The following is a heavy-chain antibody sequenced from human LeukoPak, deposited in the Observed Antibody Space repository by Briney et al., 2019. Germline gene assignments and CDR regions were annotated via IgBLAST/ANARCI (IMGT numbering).Heavy chain of an antibody. CDR2: IWYDGSRT. D-gene: IGHD3-10*01. V-gene: IGHV3-33*06. CDR3: AKDLSYGSLWFDP. Sequence: PGGSLRLSCAASGFTFSSHGIQWVRQAPGKGLEWVALIWYDGSRTNYVDSVMGRFTISRDSSKNTLYLQMDNLRVEDTAVYFCAKDLSYGSLWFDPWGQGTLVTVSS. CDR1: GFTFSSHG. J-gene: IGHJ5*02.